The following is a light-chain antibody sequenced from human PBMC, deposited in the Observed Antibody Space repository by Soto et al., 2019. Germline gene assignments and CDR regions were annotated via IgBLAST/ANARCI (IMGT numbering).Light chain of an antibody. J-gene: IGKJ5*01. V-gene: IGKV3-11*01. CDR2: DAS. CDR3: KQRSNWRT. Sequence: EIVLTQSPATLSLSPGERATLSCRASQSVSSYLAWYQQEPGQAPRLLIYDASNRATGIPARFSGSGSGTDFTLTISSLETEDFAVYYCKQRSNWRTFGQGTHWRL. CDR1: QSVSSY.